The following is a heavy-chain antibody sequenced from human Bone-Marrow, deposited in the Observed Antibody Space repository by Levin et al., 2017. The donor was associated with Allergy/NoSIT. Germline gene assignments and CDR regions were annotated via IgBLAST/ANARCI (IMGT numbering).Heavy chain of an antibody. Sequence: KASETLSLTCTVSGGSVSNNDYYWVWIRQSPGKGLEWIGSIYYSGSAYYDPSLKSRVTMSVDTSKSQFSLRLTSVTVADTAMYYCVSVGGAGTLLSKFDHWGQGTLGIVSS. J-gene: IGHJ4*02. CDR2: IYYSGSA. V-gene: IGHV4-39*01. CDR3: VSVGGAGTLLSKFDH. CDR1: GGSVSNNDYY. D-gene: IGHD3-10*01.